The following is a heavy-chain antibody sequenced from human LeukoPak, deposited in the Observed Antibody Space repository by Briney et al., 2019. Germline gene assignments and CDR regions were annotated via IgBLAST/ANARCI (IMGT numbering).Heavy chain of an antibody. CDR3: AKDSAVVKAYFQR. CDR1: GFTFDDYA. CDR2: ISWNSGSI. Sequence: PGRSLRLSCAASGFTFDDYAMHWVRQAPGKGLEWVSGISWNSGSIGYADSVKGRFTISRDNAKNSLYLQMNSLRAEDTALYYCAKDSAVVKAYFQRWGQGTLVTVSS. D-gene: IGHD4-23*01. V-gene: IGHV3-9*01. J-gene: IGHJ1*01.